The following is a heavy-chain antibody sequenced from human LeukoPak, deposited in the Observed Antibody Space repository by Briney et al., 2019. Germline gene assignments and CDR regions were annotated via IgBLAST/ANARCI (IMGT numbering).Heavy chain of an antibody. CDR1: GYTFTSYY. D-gene: IGHD6-13*01. V-gene: IGHV1-46*01. Sequence: ASVKVSCKASGYTFTSYYMHWVRQAPGQGLEWMGIINPSGGSTSYAQKFQGRVTMTRDMSTSTVYMELSRLRSDDTAVYYCARGGSLYQLVFDYWGQGTLVTVSS. J-gene: IGHJ4*02. CDR2: INPSGGST. CDR3: ARGGSLYQLVFDY.